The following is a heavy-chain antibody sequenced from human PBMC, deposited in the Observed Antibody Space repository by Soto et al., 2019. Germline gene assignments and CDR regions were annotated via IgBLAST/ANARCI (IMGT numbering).Heavy chain of an antibody. CDR1: GASINDYS. V-gene: IGHV4-59*01. Sequence: PSATLSLTCTVSGASINDYSWSWIRQTPGKGLEWVGFMYYSETTKYNPSLKGRVNMSLDTSKNQVSLHLKSVTAADTAVYYCARANSSPWDNLRYKWFAPCGQGRLV. D-gene: IGHD6-13*01. CDR3: ARANSSPWDNLRYKWFAP. CDR2: MYYSETT. J-gene: IGHJ5*02.